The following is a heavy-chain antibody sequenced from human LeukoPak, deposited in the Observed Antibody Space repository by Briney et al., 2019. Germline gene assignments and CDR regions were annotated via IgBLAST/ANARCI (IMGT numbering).Heavy chain of an antibody. D-gene: IGHD3-10*01. Sequence: QPGGSLRLSCAASGFTVNSNYMSWVRQAPGKGLEWVSAIYSGGRTYYADSVKGRFTTSRDNSKNTLYLQMNSLRAEDTAVYYCARVYYYGSWFDPWGQGTLVTVSS. CDR1: GFTVNSNY. J-gene: IGHJ5*02. V-gene: IGHV3-53*01. CDR2: IYSGGRT. CDR3: ARVYYYGSWFDP.